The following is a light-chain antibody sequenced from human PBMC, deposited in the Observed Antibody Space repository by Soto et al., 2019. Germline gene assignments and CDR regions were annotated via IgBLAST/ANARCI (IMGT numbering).Light chain of an antibody. CDR2: EVS. Sequence: QSALTQPASVSGSPGQSITISCTGTSSDVGLFNYVSWYQQHPGKAPKLMISEVSNRPSGVSNRFSGSKSGNTASLTISGLQSEDDADYYCSSYTSDSPLFVFGTGTKLTVL. J-gene: IGLJ1*01. CDR1: SSDVGLFNY. V-gene: IGLV2-14*01. CDR3: SSYTSDSPLFV.